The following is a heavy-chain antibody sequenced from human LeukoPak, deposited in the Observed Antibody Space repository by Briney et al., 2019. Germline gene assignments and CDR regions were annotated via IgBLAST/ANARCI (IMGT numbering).Heavy chain of an antibody. J-gene: IGHJ4*02. CDR3: ATSIHYDILTGYVFDY. Sequence: AASVKVSCKASGYTFTSYDINWVRQATGQGLEWMGWMNPNSGNTGYAQKFQGRVTVTRNTSISTAYMELSSLRSEDTAVYYCATSIHYDILTGYVFDYWGQGTLVTVSS. V-gene: IGHV1-8*01. D-gene: IGHD3-9*01. CDR1: GYTFTSYD. CDR2: MNPNSGNT.